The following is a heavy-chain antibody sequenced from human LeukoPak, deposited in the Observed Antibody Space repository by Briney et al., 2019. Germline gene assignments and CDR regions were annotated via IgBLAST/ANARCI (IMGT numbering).Heavy chain of an antibody. Sequence: PGGSLRLSCAASGFTFSSYGMHWVRQAPGKGLEWVAVISYDGSNKYYADSVKGRFTISRDNSKNTLYLQMNSLRAEDTAVYYCAKDHQQLVLLGAFDIWGQGTMVTVSS. D-gene: IGHD6-13*01. V-gene: IGHV3-30*18. CDR3: AKDHQQLVLLGAFDI. CDR2: ISYDGSNK. CDR1: GFTFSSYG. J-gene: IGHJ3*02.